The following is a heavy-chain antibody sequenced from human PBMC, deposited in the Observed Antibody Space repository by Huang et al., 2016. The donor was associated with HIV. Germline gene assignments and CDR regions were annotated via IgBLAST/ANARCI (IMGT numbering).Heavy chain of an antibody. V-gene: IGHV3-7*01. CDR1: TFRFGAYW. CDR2: IKKDESEK. CDR3: ATKTAAMDI. Sequence: VESGGRLVQPGGSIRLSCVGSTFRFGAYWMSWVRQSPGKGLEWVANIKKDESEKDYVDSVKGRFNIARDNAKKVLFLEMNNVRVEDTATYYCATKTAAMDIWGQGTTVTVS. D-gene: IGHD1-7*01. J-gene: IGHJ6*02.